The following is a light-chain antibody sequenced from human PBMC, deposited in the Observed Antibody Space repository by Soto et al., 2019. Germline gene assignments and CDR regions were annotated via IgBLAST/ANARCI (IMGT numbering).Light chain of an antibody. CDR1: SSDVGGYNY. CDR2: DVN. J-gene: IGLJ2*01. V-gene: IGLV2-11*01. Sequence: QSVLTQPRSVSGSPGQSVTISCTGTSSDVGGYNYVSWYQQHPGKAPKLMIYDVNKRPSGVPGRFSGSKSGNTASLTISGLQAEDEADYYCCSYAGSYTVVFGGGTKLTVL. CDR3: CSYAGSYTVV.